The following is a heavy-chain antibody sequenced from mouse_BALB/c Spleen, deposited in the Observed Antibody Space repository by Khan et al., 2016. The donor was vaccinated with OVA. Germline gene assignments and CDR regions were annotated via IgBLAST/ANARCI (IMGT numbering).Heavy chain of an antibody. CDR2: ISSGGST. D-gene: IGHD2-14*01. Sequence: EVELVESGGGSVKPGGSLKLSCAVSGFTFSSYVMSWVRQTPEKRLEWVASISSGGSTHYRDSVEGRFTISRDNARNILYLQISSLRSEDMAIYYCAREEYRYDEYYFDYWGQGTLVTVSA. CDR3: AREEYRYDEYYFDY. J-gene: IGHJ3*01. CDR1: GFTFSSYV. V-gene: IGHV5-6-5*01.